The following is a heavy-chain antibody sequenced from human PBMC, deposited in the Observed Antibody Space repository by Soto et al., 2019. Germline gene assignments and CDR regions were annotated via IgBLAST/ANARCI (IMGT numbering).Heavy chain of an antibody. CDR3: ARERVGATRYYYYGMDV. CDR1: CGSISSGDYY. V-gene: IGHV4-30-4*02. J-gene: IGHJ6*02. CDR2: IYYSGST. Sequence: SETLSLTCTVSCGSISSGDYYWSWIRQPPGKGLEWIGYIYYSGSTYYNPSLKSRVTISVDTSKNQFSLKLSSVTAADTAVYYCARERVGATRYYYYGMDVWGQGTTVTVSS. D-gene: IGHD1-26*01.